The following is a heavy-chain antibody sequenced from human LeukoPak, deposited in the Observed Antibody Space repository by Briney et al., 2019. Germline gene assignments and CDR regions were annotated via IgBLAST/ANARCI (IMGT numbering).Heavy chain of an antibody. J-gene: IGHJ5*02. CDR3: AREVLGVTTINWFDP. V-gene: IGHV3-21*01. CDR1: GFTFSSYS. Sequence: GGSLRLSCAASGFTFSSYSMNWVRQAPGKGLEWVSSISSSSSYIYYADSVKGRFTISRDNAKNSLYPQMNSLRAEDTAVYYCAREVLGVTTINWFDPWGQGTLVTVSS. D-gene: IGHD4-11*01. CDR2: ISSSSSYI.